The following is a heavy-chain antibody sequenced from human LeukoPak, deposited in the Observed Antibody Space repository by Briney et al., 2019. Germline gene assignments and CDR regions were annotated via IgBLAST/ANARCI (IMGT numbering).Heavy chain of an antibody. CDR1: GFTFSDYY. D-gene: IGHD3-10*01. Sequence: PGGSLRPSCVASGFTFSDYYMSWIRQAPGKGLEWVSYISTSGSTIDYADSVNGRFTISRDNAKKSLYLQMNSLRAEDTALYYCAKDMYGSGSYYNYWGQGTLVTVSS. CDR2: ISTSGSTI. V-gene: IGHV3-11*01. J-gene: IGHJ4*02. CDR3: AKDMYGSGSYYNY.